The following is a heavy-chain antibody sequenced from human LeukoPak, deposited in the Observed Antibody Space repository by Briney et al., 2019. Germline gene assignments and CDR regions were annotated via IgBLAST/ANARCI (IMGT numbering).Heavy chain of an antibody. CDR2: ISVYNGDT. Sequence: ASVKVSCKASGYTFSNYGLSWVRQAPGQGLEWMAWISVYNGDTKYAQKLQGRVTMTTDTSTDTAYMELRSLTSDDTAVYYCARDDVDTAMASAGWGQGTLVTVSS. D-gene: IGHD5-18*01. V-gene: IGHV1-18*01. CDR1: GYTFSNYG. J-gene: IGHJ4*02. CDR3: ARDDVDTAMASAG.